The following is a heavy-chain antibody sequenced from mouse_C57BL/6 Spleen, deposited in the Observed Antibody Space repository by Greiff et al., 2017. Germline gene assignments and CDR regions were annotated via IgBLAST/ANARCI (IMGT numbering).Heavy chain of an antibody. CDR3: ARDGGRAFAY. CDR2: INPNNGGT. Sequence: VQLQQSGPELVKPGASVKISCKASGYTFTDYYMNWVKQSHGKSLEWIGDINPNNGGTSYNQKFKGKATLTVDKSSSTAYMALRSLTSEDSAVYYCARDGGRAFAYWGQGTLVTVSA. CDR1: GYTFTDYY. D-gene: IGHD1-1*02. J-gene: IGHJ3*01. V-gene: IGHV1-26*01.